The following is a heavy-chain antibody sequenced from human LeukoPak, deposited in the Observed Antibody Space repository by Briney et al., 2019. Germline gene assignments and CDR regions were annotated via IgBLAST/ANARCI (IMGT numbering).Heavy chain of an antibody. Sequence: AGTLSLSCAASGLSFSNARMTWVRQAPGQGREWVGSIKSNVNGGTTDYPGPVKGSFTISRDDAKNSLYLQINSLTAEYSGVYYCTKDLHFTSGGVINYWGQGTLVTVSS. V-gene: IGHV3-15*01. CDR1: GLSFSNAR. CDR3: TKDLHFTSGGVINY. D-gene: IGHD3-16*02. J-gene: IGHJ4*02. CDR2: IKSNVNGGTT.